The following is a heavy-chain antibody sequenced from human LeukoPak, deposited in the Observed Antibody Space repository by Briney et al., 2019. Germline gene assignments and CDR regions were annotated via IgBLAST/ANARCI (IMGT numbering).Heavy chain of an antibody. Sequence: GGSLRLSCAASGFTFDDYAMHWVRQAPGKGLEWVSGISWNSGSIGYADSVKGRFTISRDNAKNSLYLQMNSLRAEDMALYYCAKDAVAGTGNYFDYWGQGTLVTVSS. CDR3: AKDAVAGTGNYFDY. CDR2: ISWNSGSI. D-gene: IGHD6-19*01. CDR1: GFTFDDYA. V-gene: IGHV3-9*03. J-gene: IGHJ4*02.